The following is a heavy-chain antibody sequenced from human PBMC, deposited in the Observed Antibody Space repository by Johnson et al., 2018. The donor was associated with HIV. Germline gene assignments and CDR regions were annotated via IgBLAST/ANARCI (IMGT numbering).Heavy chain of an antibody. D-gene: IGHD4-17*01. CDR1: GFTVSSNY. V-gene: IGHV3-53*01. CDR3: AREVDYAVNTQHLDAFDI. CDR2: IYSGGST. J-gene: IGHJ3*02. Sequence: VQLVESGGGLIQPVGSLRLSCAASGFTVSSNYMSWVRQAPGKGLEWVSVIYSGGSTYYADSVKGRFTISRDNSKNTLYLQMNSLRAEDTAVYYCAREVDYAVNTQHLDAFDIWGQGTMVTVSS.